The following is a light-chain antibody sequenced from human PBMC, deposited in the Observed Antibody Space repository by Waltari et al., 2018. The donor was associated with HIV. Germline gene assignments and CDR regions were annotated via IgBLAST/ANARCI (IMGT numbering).Light chain of an antibody. CDR2: AAS. J-gene: IGKJ5*01. V-gene: IGKV1-39*01. CDR1: PPIYNH. Sequence: IPLTQFRSSLPASLAETVTITCRPVPPIYNHLNWYRQASGKAPELLIVAASTLYEWVPARFSASGSGTDFTLTVNGLQPEDFATYCCQQTYTSPQTFGQGTRLAI. CDR3: QQTYTSPQT.